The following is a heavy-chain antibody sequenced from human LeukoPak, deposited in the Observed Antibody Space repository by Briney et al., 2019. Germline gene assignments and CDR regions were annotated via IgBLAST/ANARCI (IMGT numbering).Heavy chain of an antibody. Sequence: ASVKVSCKTSGYTFIGYYMHWVRQAPGQGLEWVGWINPYSGASTFAQKFQGWITMTRDTSINTVYMELTKLTSDDTAVYYCARDGAVSGTDRQPPGPAPLDSWGQGTLVTVSS. V-gene: IGHV1-2*04. CDR3: ARDGAVSGTDRQPPGPAPLDS. D-gene: IGHD6-19*01. J-gene: IGHJ4*02. CDR2: INPYSGAS. CDR1: GYTFIGYY.